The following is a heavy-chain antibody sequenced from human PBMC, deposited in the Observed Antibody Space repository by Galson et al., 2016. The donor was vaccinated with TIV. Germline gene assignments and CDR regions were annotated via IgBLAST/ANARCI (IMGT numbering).Heavy chain of an antibody. Sequence: ETLSLTCDVSGVSINNPNWWNWVRQPPGKRLEWVGQIYHPGGTNYSPSLRHRVTISIDKSRNQFSLKLSSVTAADTAVYYCATALPYYDGYYFDYWGPGTLVAVSS. CDR1: GVSINNPNW. CDR2: IYHPGGT. CDR3: ATALPYYDGYYFDY. D-gene: IGHD3-22*01. V-gene: IGHV4/OR15-8*02. J-gene: IGHJ4*02.